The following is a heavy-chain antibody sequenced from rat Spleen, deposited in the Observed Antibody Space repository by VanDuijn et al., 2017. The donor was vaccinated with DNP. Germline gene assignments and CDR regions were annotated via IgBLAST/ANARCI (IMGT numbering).Heavy chain of an antibody. Sequence: EVQLVESGGGLVQPGNSLKLSCAASGFTFSKSDVAWVRQAPTRGLEWVASISTGGGNTYYRDSVKGRFTISRDNAKSTLYLQMNSLRSEDTATYYCARGGRSYFDYWGQGVMVTVSS. CDR3: ARGGRSYFDY. CDR1: GFTFSKSD. J-gene: IGHJ2*01. CDR2: ISTGGGNT. D-gene: IGHD1-11*01. V-gene: IGHV5S23*01.